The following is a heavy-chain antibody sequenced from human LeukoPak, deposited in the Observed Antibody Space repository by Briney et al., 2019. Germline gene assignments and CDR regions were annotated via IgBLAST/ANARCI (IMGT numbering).Heavy chain of an antibody. D-gene: IGHD3-9*01. J-gene: IGHJ6*04. Sequence: SVKVSCTASGCTFSSYAISWVRQAPGQGLEWMGGIIPIVGTANYAQMFQGRVTITADESTSTAYMELSSLRSEDTAVYYSARALTGGTYYDILTSYYPYYYYYGMDVWGKGTTVTVSS. CDR1: GCTFSSYA. V-gene: IGHV1-69*01. CDR2: IIPIVGTA. CDR3: ARALTGGTYYDILTSYYPYYYYYGMDV.